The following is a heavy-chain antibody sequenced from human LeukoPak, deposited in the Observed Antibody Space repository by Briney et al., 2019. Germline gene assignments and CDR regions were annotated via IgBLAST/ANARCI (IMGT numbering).Heavy chain of an antibody. CDR3: AELGITMIGGV. Sequence: GSLRLSCAASGFTFNTYTMNWVRQAPGKGLEWVSSISSGTSYIYYADSVKGRFTISRDNAKDSLHLQMNSLRVEDTAVYYCAELGITMIGGVWGKGTTVTISS. J-gene: IGHJ6*04. D-gene: IGHD3-10*02. CDR1: GFTFNTYT. V-gene: IGHV3-21*01. CDR2: ISSGTSYI.